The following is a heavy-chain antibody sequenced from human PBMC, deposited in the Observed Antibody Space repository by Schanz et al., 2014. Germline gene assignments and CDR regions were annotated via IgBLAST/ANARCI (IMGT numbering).Heavy chain of an antibody. CDR3: ARANCRRKINFDY. J-gene: IGHJ4*02. CDR2: IYSGIGA. Sequence: VQMVESGGGVVQPGRSLRLSCAVSGFTVSSNHMSWVRQAPGKGLEWVSVIYSGIGAYYADSVKDRFTVSRDNSKNTVYLQMNRLRAEDTAVYYCARANCRRKINFDYWGRGTLVTVSS. CDR1: GFTVSSNH. V-gene: IGHV3-66*01. D-gene: IGHD2-21*01.